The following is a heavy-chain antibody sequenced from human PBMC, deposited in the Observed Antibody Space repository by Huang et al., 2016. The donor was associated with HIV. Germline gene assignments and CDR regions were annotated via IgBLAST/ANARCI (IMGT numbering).Heavy chain of an antibody. CDR1: GGSISSSNYY. J-gene: IGHJ4*02. Sequence: QLQLQESGPRLVKPSETLSLTCTVSGGSISSSNYYWGWIRQPPGKGLEWIGSIYYSGGTYYNPSLKSRVTISGDTSKNQFSLKLGSVTAADTAVYYCATHSRRSLEWSTFDYWGQGTLVTVSS. D-gene: IGHD3-3*01. CDR2: IYYSGGT. V-gene: IGHV4-39*01. CDR3: ATHSRRSLEWSTFDY.